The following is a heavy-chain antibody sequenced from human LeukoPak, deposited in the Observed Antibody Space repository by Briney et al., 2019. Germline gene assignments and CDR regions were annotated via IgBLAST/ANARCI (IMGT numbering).Heavy chain of an antibody. J-gene: IGHJ4*02. Sequence: GGSLRLSCEASGFTFSNYDMIWVRQAPGKGLEWVSIISGSGGSTYYGDSVKGRFTISRDISKNTLYLQMNSLRAEDTAVYYCARDSRRGDFDYWGQGTLVTVSS. V-gene: IGHV3-23*01. CDR2: ISGSGGST. CDR3: ARDSRRGDFDY. D-gene: IGHD3-16*01. CDR1: GFTFSNYD.